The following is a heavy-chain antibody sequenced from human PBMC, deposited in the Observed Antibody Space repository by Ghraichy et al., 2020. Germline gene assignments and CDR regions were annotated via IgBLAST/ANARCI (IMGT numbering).Heavy chain of an antibody. CDR2: IYPGDSDT. CDR1: GYSFTSYW. CDR3: ATHRGYTSGWYVEY. J-gene: IGHJ4*02. V-gene: IGHV5-51*01. D-gene: IGHD6-19*01. Sequence: GESLNISCKGSGYSFTSYWIGWVRLMPGKGLEWLGLIYPGDSDTRYSPSFQGQVTISADKSISTASLQWSSLKASDTAIYFCATHRGYTSGWYVEYWGQGTLVTVSS.